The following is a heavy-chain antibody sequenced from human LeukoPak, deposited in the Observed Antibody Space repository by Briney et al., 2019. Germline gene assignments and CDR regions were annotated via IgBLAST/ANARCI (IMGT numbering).Heavy chain of an antibody. CDR2: IIPILGTA. D-gene: IGHD3-10*01. J-gene: IGHJ4*02. CDR1: GGTFSSYT. Sequence: SVKVSCKASGGTFSSYTISWVRQAPGQGLEWMGRIIPILGTANYAQKFQGRVTITADKSTSTAYMELSSLRSEDTAVYYCARALSGGGHGSGSYYPFDYWGQGTLVTVSS. V-gene: IGHV1-69*08. CDR3: ARALSGGGHGSGSYYPFDY.